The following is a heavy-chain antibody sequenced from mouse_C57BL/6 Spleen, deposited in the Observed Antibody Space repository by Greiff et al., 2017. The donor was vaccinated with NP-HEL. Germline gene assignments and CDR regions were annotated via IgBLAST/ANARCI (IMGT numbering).Heavy chain of an antibody. V-gene: IGHV1-69*01. J-gene: IGHJ2*01. CDR3: ARSRDYGSSPDY. CDR2: IDPSDSYT. Sequence: QVQLQQPGAELVMPGASVKLSCKASGYTFISYWMHWVKQRPGQGLEWIGEIDPSDSYTNYNQKFKGKATLTVDKSSSTAYMQLSSLTSEDSAVYYCARSRDYGSSPDYWGQGTTLTVSS. CDR1: GYTFISYW. D-gene: IGHD1-1*01.